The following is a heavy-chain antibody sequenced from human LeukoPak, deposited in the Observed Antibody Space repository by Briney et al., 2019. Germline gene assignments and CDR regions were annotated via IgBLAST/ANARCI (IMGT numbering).Heavy chain of an antibody. CDR2: IYPDDSDT. CDR3: AIRTVTMGYFDY. D-gene: IGHD4-17*01. CDR1: GYTISTYW. Sequence: GESLKISCEASGYTISTYWIGWGRQMPGKRLEWMGIIYPDDSDTRYSPSFQGQVTISADRSISPASLQWTSLKASDTAMYYCAIRTVTMGYFDYWGQGSLVTVSS. J-gene: IGHJ4*02. V-gene: IGHV5-51*01.